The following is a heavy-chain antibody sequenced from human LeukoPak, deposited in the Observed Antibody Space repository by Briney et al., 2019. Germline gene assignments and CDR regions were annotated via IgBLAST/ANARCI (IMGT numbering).Heavy chain of an antibody. V-gene: IGHV4-59*01. CDR3: ARSSGAVWGSYRYAPIDY. J-gene: IGHJ4*02. D-gene: IGHD3-16*02. CDR1: GGSISSYY. CDR2: IYYSGST. Sequence: SETLSLTCTVSGGSISSYYWSWIRQPPGKGLEWIGYIYYSGSTSYNPSLKSRVTISVDTSKNQFSLKLSSVTAADTAVYYCARSSGAVWGSYRYAPIDYWGQGTLVTVSS.